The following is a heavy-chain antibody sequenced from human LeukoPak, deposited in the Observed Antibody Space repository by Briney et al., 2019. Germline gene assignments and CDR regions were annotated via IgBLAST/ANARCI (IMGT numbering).Heavy chain of an antibody. V-gene: IGHV4-39*01. D-gene: IGHD6-19*01. CDR2: IYYSGST. J-gene: IGHJ5*02. CDR3: ARPVIAVAGTLNWFDP. CDR1: GGSISSSSYY. Sequence: PSETLSPTCTVSGGSISSSSYYWGWIRQPPGKGLEWIGSIYYSGSTYYNPSLKSRVTISVDTSKNQFSLKLSSVTAADTAVYYCARPVIAVAGTLNWFDPWGQGTMVTVSS.